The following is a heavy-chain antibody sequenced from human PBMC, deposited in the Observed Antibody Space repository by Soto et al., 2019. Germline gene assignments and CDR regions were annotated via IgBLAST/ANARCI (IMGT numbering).Heavy chain of an antibody. CDR1: GYTFTYYD. CDR3: VRVYGEIDY. Sequence: ASVKVSCKASGYTFTYYDINWVRQATGQGLEWMGWINPKSGNTGYAQQFQGRVIMTRSTSISTAYMELSSLRSEDTAVYYCVRVYGEIDYWGQGTLVTVSS. D-gene: IGHD4-17*01. CDR2: INPKSGNT. J-gene: IGHJ4*02. V-gene: IGHV1-8*01.